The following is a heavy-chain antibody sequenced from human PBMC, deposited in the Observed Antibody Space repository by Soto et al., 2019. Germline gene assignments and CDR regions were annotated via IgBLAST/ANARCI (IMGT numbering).Heavy chain of an antibody. CDR1: GFTFSSYA. CDR2: ISGGGGNT. V-gene: IGHV3-23*01. D-gene: IGHD6-19*01. J-gene: IGHJ4*02. CDR3: AKPSSGWADSFDY. Sequence: EVQLLESGGGLVQPGGSLRLSCAASGFTFSSYAMSWVRQAPGKGLEWVSAISGGGGNTYYADSVKGRFTISRDNSKNTLYLQMNILRAEDTAVYYCAKPSSGWADSFDYWGQGTLVTVSS.